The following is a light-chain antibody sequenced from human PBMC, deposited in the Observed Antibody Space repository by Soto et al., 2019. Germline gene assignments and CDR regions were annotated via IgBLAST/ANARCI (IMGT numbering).Light chain of an antibody. Sequence: DIQMTQSPSTLSASVGDRVTITCRASQSISSWLAWYQQKPGKAPKLLICDASSLESGVPSRFSGSGSGTEFTLTISSLQPDDFATYYCQQYNSYSPYTFGQGTKLELK. J-gene: IGKJ2*01. V-gene: IGKV1-5*01. CDR3: QQYNSYSPYT. CDR1: QSISSW. CDR2: DAS.